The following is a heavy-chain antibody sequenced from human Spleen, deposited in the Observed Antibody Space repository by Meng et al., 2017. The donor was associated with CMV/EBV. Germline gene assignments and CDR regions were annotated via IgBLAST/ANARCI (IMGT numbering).Heavy chain of an antibody. CDR1: GFTFSSYS. Sequence: GESLKISCAASGFTFSSYSMNWVRQAPGKGLEWVSSISSSSSYIYYADSVKGRFTISRDNANSTLYLQMNSLTTGDTAIYYCARSVAGLWLDRWGQGTLVTVSS. D-gene: IGHD6-19*01. CDR3: ARSVAGLWLDR. CDR2: ISSSSSYI. V-gene: IGHV3-21*04. J-gene: IGHJ5*02.